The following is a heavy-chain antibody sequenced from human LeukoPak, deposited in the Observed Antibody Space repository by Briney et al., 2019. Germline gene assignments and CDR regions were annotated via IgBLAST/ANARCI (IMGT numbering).Heavy chain of an antibody. D-gene: IGHD5-12*01. Sequence: GSLRLSCAASGFTFSSYGMHWVRQAPGKGLEWVAFIRYNGSNKYYADSVKGRFTISRDNSKNTLYLQMNSLRAEDTAVYYCARGPSGYHNTGGQGTLVTVSS. J-gene: IGHJ4*02. CDR2: IRYNGSNK. CDR3: ARGPSGYHNT. V-gene: IGHV3-30*02. CDR1: GFTFSSYG.